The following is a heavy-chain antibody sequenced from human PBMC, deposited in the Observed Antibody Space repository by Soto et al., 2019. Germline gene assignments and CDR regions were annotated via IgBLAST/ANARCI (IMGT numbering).Heavy chain of an antibody. V-gene: IGHV2-5*02. CDR2: IYWDDDK. J-gene: IGHJ5*02. CDR1: GCSLTTSGEG. Sequence: QITLKESGPTLVKPTQTLTLTCTFSGCSLTTSGEGVCCIRQPPGKALEWLALIYWDDDKRYSPSLKSRLTITTDTSKNQVGLTMTNMDPADTATYFCSHRTTTVTWWFDPWGQGTLVTVS. CDR3: SHRTTTVTWWFDP. D-gene: IGHD4-17*01.